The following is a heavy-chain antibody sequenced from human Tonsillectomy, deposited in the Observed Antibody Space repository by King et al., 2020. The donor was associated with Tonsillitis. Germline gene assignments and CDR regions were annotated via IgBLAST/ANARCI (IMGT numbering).Heavy chain of an antibody. CDR3: ARDRRAIVVVPAAIGMDV. D-gene: IGHD2-2*01. CDR2: INPNSGGT. V-gene: IGHV1-2*02. J-gene: IGHJ6*04. CDR1: GYTFTGYY. Sequence: VQLVESGAEVKKPGASVKVSCKASGYTFTGYYMHWVRQAPGQGLEWMGWINPNSGGTNYAQKFQGRVTMTRETSISTAYMELSRLRSDDTAVYYCARDRRAIVVVPAAIGMDVWGKGTTVTVSS.